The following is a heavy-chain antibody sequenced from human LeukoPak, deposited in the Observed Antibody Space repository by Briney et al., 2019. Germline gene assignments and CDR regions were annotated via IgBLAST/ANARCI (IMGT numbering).Heavy chain of an antibody. CDR1: GFTFSSYA. CDR3: ARDWAVVVTLDYWYFDL. D-gene: IGHD3-22*01. Sequence: GGSLRLSCAASGFTFSSYAMHWVRQAPGKGLEWVAVISYDGSNKYYADSVKGRFTISRDNSKNTLYLQMNSLRAEDTAVYYCARDWAVVVTLDYWYFDLWGRGTLVTVSS. CDR2: ISYDGSNK. J-gene: IGHJ2*01. V-gene: IGHV3-30-3*01.